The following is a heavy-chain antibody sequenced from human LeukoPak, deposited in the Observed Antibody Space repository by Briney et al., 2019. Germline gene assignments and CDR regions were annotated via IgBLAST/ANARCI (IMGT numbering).Heavy chain of an antibody. D-gene: IGHD6-19*01. J-gene: IGHJ4*02. V-gene: IGHV3-48*03. CDR2: ICGGGSTI. Sequence: PGGSLRLSCTAAGFPFSTSEMNWARQAPGKGLEWLSYICGGGSTIHYADSVKGRFTISRDNAENSVFLQMDSLRVEDTAVYYCMRDATPQYPTGWAFFDLWGQGTLVTASS. CDR3: MRDATPQYPTGWAFFDL. CDR1: GFPFSTSE.